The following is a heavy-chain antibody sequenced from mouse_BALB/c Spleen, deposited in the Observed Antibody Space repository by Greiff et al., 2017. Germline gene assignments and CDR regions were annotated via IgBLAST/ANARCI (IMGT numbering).Heavy chain of an antibody. Sequence: VQLQQSGPELVKPGSSVKISCKASGYAFSSSWMNWVKQRPGQGLEWIGRIYPGDGDTNYNGKFKGKATLTADKSSSTAYMQLSSLTSVDSAVYFCARDHMITTGAWFAYWGQGTLVTVSA. V-gene: IGHV1-82*01. D-gene: IGHD2-4*01. CDR2: IYPGDGDT. CDR3: ARDHMITTGAWFAY. J-gene: IGHJ3*01. CDR1: GYAFSSSW.